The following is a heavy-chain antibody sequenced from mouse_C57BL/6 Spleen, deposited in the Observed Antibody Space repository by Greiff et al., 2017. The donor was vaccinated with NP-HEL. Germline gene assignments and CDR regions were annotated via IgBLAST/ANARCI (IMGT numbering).Heavy chain of an antibody. J-gene: IGHJ1*03. V-gene: IGHV1-69*01. Sequence: VQLQQPGAELVMPGASVKLSCKASGYTFTSYWMHWVKQRPGQGLEWIGEIDPSDSYTNYNQKFKGKSTLTVDKSSSTAYMQLSSLTSEDSAVYYCAKDHYSNHWYFDVWGTGTTVTVSS. CDR1: GYTFTSYW. CDR3: AKDHYSNHWYFDV. D-gene: IGHD2-5*01. CDR2: IDPSDSYT.